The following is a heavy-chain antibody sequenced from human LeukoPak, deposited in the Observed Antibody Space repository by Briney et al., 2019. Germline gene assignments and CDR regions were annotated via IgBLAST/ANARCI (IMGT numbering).Heavy chain of an antibody. D-gene: IGHD6-13*01. CDR2: INLDGREK. V-gene: IGHV3-7*04. CDR1: GFTFSDYW. Sequence: GGSLRLSCAASGFTFSDYWMSWVRQAPGKGLEWVANINLDGREKNYVDSVKGRFTISRDNAKNSLYLQMHSLRAEDTAVYYCARDKAIAAAGCDYWGQGTLVTVSS. J-gene: IGHJ4*02. CDR3: ARDKAIAAAGCDY.